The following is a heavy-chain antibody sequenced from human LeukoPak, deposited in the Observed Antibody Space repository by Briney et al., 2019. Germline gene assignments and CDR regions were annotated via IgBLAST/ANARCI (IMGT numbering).Heavy chain of an antibody. V-gene: IGHV4-39*01. CDR2: IYFSGTT. CDR3: ARLADSSGWKGIFYFDY. D-gene: IGHD6-19*01. CDR1: GVPISHTNFY. Sequence: SETLSLTCSVSGVPISHTNFYWGWLRQPPGKGLEWIGGIYFSGTTHYSPSLKSRVTISVDTSKNQFSLKLSSVTAADTAVYYCARLADSSGWKGIFYFDYWGQGTLVTVSS. J-gene: IGHJ4*02.